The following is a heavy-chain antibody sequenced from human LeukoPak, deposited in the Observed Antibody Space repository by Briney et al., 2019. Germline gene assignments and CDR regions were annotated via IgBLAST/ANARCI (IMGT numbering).Heavy chain of an antibody. CDR3: ARHREWLVIWYFDL. CDR1: GGSISSYY. J-gene: IGHJ2*01. CDR2: IYYSGST. D-gene: IGHD6-19*01. Sequence: SETLSLTCTVSGGSISSYYWSWIRQPPGKGLEWIGYIYYSGSTNYNPSMKSHVTISVDTSKNQFSLQLSSVTAADTAVYNCARHREWLVIWYFDLWGRGTLVTVSS. V-gene: IGHV4-59*08.